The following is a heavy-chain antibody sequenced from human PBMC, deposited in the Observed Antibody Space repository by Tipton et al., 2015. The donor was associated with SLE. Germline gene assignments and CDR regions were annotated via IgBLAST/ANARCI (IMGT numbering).Heavy chain of an antibody. D-gene: IGHD1-1*01. J-gene: IGHJ4*02. Sequence: TLSLTCTVSGGSISSYYWSWIRQPPGKGLEWIGYIYYSGRANYNPSLKSRVTISVDTSKNQFSLKLSSVTAADTAVYYCAGGQLERRRFDYWGQGTLVTVSS. CDR2: IYYSGRA. CDR3: AGGQLERRRFDY. CDR1: GGSISSYY. V-gene: IGHV4-59*01.